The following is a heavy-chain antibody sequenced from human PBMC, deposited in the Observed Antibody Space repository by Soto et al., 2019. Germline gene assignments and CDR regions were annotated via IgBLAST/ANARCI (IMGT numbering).Heavy chain of an antibody. CDR2: IYYSGYT. J-gene: IGHJ3*02. CDR1: GGSVYTGLNY. D-gene: IGHD2-15*01. V-gene: IGHV4-61*01. CDR3: VRQYSSDCNGGLWFHASDI. Sequence: PSETLSLTCTVSGGSVYTGLNYWGWIRQPPGKGLEWIGYIYYSGYTSYNPSLGSRVTMSLDTSKNQISLKLRSVTGADAAVYFCVRQYSSDCNGGLWFHASDIWGPGTMVTVSS.